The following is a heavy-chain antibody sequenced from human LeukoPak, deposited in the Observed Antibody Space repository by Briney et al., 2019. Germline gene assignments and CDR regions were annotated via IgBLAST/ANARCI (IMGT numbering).Heavy chain of an antibody. CDR2: TQNKANSYTM. V-gene: IGHV3-72*01. D-gene: IGHD1-7*01. Sequence: GGSLRLSCAVSGFIFSDQYMDWVRQAPGKGLEWVGRTQNKANSYTMDYTASVRGRFTISRDDSKNSLSLQMNSLKTEDTAVYYCVRRNYVAFDIWGQGTMVIVSS. CDR3: VRRNYVAFDI. CDR1: GFIFSDQY. J-gene: IGHJ3*02.